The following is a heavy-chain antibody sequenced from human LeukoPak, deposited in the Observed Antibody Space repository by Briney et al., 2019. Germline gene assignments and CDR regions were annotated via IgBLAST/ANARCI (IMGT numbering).Heavy chain of an antibody. CDR3: ARGEGDPVGANSDFHY. V-gene: IGHV1-2*02. J-gene: IGHJ4*02. Sequence: ASVKVSCKASGYTFTGYYIHWVRQAPGQGLEWMGWINPNSGGTNYAQKFQGRVTMTRDTSITTSYMELSRLTSDDTAVYYCARGEGDPVGANSDFHYWGQGTLVTVS. CDR1: GYTFTGYY. CDR2: INPNSGGT. D-gene: IGHD1-26*01.